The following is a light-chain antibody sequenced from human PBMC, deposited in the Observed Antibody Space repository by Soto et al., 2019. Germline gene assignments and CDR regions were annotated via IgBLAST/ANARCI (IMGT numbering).Light chain of an antibody. CDR2: AAS. CDR1: QSISNY. J-gene: IGKJ4*01. CDR3: HQSYGSPLT. Sequence: DMEMTQSPSSLSASVGDRVTITCRASQSISNYLNWYQHKPGKVPKLLIYAASSLQSGVATRFSGSGSCTDYTLTINSRQPEEFAAYYCHQSYGSPLTFGGGTKIEIK. V-gene: IGKV1-39*01.